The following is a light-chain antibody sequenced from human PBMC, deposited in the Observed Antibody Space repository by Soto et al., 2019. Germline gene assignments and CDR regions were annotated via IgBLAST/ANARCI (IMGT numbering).Light chain of an antibody. CDR1: NSDVGGYNY. V-gene: IGLV2-8*01. J-gene: IGLJ1*01. CDR2: EVS. CDR3: SSYAGSNNFV. Sequence: QSVLTQPPSASGSPGQSVTISCTGTNSDVGGYNYVSWYQQHPGKAPKLMIYEVSERRSGVPDRFSGSKSRNTASLTVSGLQDEDEADYYCSSYAGSNNFVFGTGTKLTVL.